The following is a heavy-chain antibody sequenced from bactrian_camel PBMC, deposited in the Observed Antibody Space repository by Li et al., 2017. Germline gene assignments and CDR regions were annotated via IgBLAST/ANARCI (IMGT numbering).Heavy chain of an antibody. CDR2: LDRLDGT. CDR1: DYTYC. Sequence: HVQLVESGGGSVQAGGSLTLSCAASDYTYCLGWFRQTPGKEREGVAILDRLDGTSYADSVKGRFTISRDNAKNTVYLQINNLKPEDTAMYYCAADFIPLARGPAKIPRSWGQGTQVTVS. CDR3: AADFIPLARGPAKIPRS. V-gene: IGHV3S53*01. J-gene: IGHJ6*01. D-gene: IGHD7*01.